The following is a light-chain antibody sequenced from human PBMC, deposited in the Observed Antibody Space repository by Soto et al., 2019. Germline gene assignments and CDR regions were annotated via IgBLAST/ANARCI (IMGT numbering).Light chain of an antibody. J-gene: IGLJ2*01. CDR1: NSDVGGYNY. V-gene: IGLV2-14*01. Sequence: QSALTQPASVSGSPGQSITISCTGTNSDVGGYNYVSWYQQHPGKAPKLMIYEVNNRPSGVSNRFSGSKSGNTASLTISGLQAEDEADYYCSSYTSSSALVVFGGGTKVTVL. CDR2: EVN. CDR3: SSYTSSSALVV.